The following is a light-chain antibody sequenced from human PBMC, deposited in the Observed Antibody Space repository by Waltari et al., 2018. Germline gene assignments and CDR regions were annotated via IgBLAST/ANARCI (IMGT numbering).Light chain of an antibody. J-gene: IGLJ2*01. Sequence: QSVLTQPPSVSGAPGQRVTISCTGSSSNIGAGYDVNWYQQLPAKAPKLLIHGNSNRPSGVPDRISGSTSATSASLAITGLQAEDEADYYCQSYDSSLGGSVFGGGTKLTVL. V-gene: IGLV1-40*01. CDR1: SSNIGAGYD. CDR3: QSYDSSLGGSV. CDR2: GNS.